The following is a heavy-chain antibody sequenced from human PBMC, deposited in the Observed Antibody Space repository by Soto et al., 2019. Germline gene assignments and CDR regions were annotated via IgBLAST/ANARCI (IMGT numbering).Heavy chain of an antibody. Sequence: PGVCLSLSCSGSGFTFSNYSMDWVRQAPGKGLERVSSISSSSSYIYYADSVKGRFTISRDNAQNSLYLQMHSLRAEDTAVYWCARDNFLTTISGVVIEYGMDGWCQGTTVTV. V-gene: IGHV3-21*01. CDR3: ARDNFLTTISGVVIEYGMDG. CDR1: GFTFSNYS. CDR2: ISSSSSYI. D-gene: IGHD3-3*01. J-gene: IGHJ6*02.